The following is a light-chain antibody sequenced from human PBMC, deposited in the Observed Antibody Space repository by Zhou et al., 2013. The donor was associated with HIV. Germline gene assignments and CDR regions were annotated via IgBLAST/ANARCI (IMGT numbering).Light chain of an antibody. V-gene: IGKV1-39*01. Sequence: IQLTQSPSSLSASVGDRVTITCRASQGISSALAWYQQKPGKAPQLLIYAASSLQSGVPSRFRGSGSGTDFTLTISSLQPEDFATYYCQQSYNTPRTFGQGTKVEI. CDR2: AAS. CDR1: QGISSA. CDR3: QQSYNTPRT. J-gene: IGKJ1*01.